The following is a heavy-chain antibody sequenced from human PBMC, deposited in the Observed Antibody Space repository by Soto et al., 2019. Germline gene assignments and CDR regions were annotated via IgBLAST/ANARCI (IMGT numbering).Heavy chain of an antibody. V-gene: IGHV4-30-4*01. CDR3: ARGRFLDF. D-gene: IGHD3-3*01. Sequence: SETLSLTCSVSGASISDGNYYWTWIRQSPARGLEWIGYVYYSGSTYYNPSLQSRVTISADTSNNYYSLKLNSVTVADTAVYFCARGRFLDFWGQGILVTVSS. J-gene: IGHJ4*02. CDR1: GASISDGNYY. CDR2: VYYSGST.